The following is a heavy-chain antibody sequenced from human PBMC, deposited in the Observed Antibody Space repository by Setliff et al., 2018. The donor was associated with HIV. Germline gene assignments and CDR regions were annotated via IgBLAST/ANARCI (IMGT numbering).Heavy chain of an antibody. CDR3: SRYTVGSMLDY. CDR2: IYPGST. V-gene: IGHV4-39*01. D-gene: IGHD2-8*02. J-gene: IGHJ4*02. Sequence: PSETLSLTCSVSGGSIISDIFYWGWIRQPPGKGLEWIGSIYPGSTKYNPPLRSRLTISLDSSTNQFSVTLSSVTAADTAMYYCSRYTVGSMLDYWGPGTLVTVSS. CDR1: GGSIISDIFY.